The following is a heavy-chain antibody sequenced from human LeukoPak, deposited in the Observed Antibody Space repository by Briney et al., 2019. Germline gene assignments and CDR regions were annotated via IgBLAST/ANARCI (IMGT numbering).Heavy chain of an antibody. D-gene: IGHD4-17*01. CDR3: ARDDYGDYGLDY. CDR2: IYDSGST. V-gene: IGHV4-39*02. J-gene: IGHJ4*02. Sequence: PSETLSLTCTVSGGSIRSSYYYWGWIRQPPGKGLEWIGSIYDSGSTYYHPSLKSRVTISVETSKNQFSLKLNSVTAADTAVYYCARDDYGDYGLDYWGQGTLVTVSS. CDR1: GGSIRSSYYY.